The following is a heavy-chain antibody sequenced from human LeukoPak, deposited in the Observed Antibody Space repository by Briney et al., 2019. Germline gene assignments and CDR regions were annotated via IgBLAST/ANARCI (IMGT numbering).Heavy chain of an antibody. D-gene: IGHD2-2*01. J-gene: IGHJ6*03. CDR1: GYTFTSYD. CDR3: ARVGRRVVYYYYYMDV. V-gene: IGHV1-8*01. CDR2: MNPNSGNT. Sequence: ASVNVSCKASGYTFTSYDINWGRQATGQGLEWIGWMNPNSGNTGYAQKFQGRVTMTRNTSISTAYMELSSLRSEDTAVYYCARVGRRVVYYYYYMDVWGKGTTVTISS.